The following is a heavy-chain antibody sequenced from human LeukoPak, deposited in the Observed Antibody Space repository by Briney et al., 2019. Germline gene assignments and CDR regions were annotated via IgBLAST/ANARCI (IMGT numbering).Heavy chain of an antibody. CDR1: GFTFSSYG. J-gene: IGHJ5*02. Sequence: GGSLRLSCAASGFTFSSYGMHWVRQAPGKGLEGVAVIWYDGSNKYYADSVKGGFTISRDNSKNTLYLQMNSLRAEDTAVYYCARDRLRYCSGGSCYLLDPWGQGTLVTVSS. V-gene: IGHV3-33*01. CDR3: ARDRLRYCSGGSCYLLDP. CDR2: IWYDGSNK. D-gene: IGHD2-15*01.